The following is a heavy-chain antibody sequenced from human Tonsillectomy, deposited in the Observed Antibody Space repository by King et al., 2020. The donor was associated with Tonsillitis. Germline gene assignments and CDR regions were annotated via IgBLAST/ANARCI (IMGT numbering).Heavy chain of an antibody. V-gene: IGHV4-59*01. CDR2: ISHTGRT. D-gene: IGHD6-19*01. CDR3: ARGAGWYGS. Sequence: VQLQESGPGLVKPSETLSLTCTVSGDSISSDYWSCLRQPPGKGLEWIGYISHTGRTNYNPSLKSRVTISEDTSKNQFSLKSSSVTAADTAVYFCARGAGWYGSWGQGMLVTVSA. CDR1: GDSISSDY. J-gene: IGHJ5*02.